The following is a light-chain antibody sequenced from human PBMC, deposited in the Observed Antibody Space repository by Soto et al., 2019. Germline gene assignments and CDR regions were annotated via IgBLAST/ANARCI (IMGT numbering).Light chain of an antibody. J-gene: IGKJ1*01. CDR2: GAS. CDR3: RQYGNSPWT. V-gene: IGKV3-20*01. CDR1: QSVSSSY. Sequence: EIVLTQSPGTLSLSPGERATLSCRASQSVSSSYLAWYQQKPGQAPRLLIYGASNRATGIPDRFSGSGSGTDFTLTISRLEPEDFAVYYCRQYGNSPWTFGQGTKVEI.